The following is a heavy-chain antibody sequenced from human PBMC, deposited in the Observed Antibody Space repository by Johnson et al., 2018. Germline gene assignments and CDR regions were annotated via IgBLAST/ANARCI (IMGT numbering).Heavy chain of an antibody. CDR1: GFTFSSYA. Sequence: QVQLQESGGGVVQPGRSLRLSCAASGFTFSSYAMHWVRQAPGKGLEWVAVISYDGSNKYYADSVKGRFTISRDNSKNTLYLQLNSLRAEDTAVYYCARFSHYDSSGYPNYAFDIWGQGTMVTVSS. CDR2: ISYDGSNK. V-gene: IGHV3-30-3*01. D-gene: IGHD3-22*01. J-gene: IGHJ3*02. CDR3: ARFSHYDSSGYPNYAFDI.